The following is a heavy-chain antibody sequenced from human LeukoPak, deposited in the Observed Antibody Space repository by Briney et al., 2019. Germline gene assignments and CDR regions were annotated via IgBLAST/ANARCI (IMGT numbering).Heavy chain of an antibody. J-gene: IGHJ4*02. CDR3: TKDAQRGFDYSNSLEY. D-gene: IGHD4-11*01. Sequence: GKPLTLSCVASQLHYPFSHYGLHWVRQAPGRGLEWVAVIWSDGPNQYYADSVKRRFTISRDNSKNTVYLQMNSLRAEDTAVYFCTKDAQRGFDYSNSLEYCGQGTLVTVSS. CDR2: IWSDGPNQ. V-gene: IGHV3-33*06. CDR1: QLHYPFSHYG.